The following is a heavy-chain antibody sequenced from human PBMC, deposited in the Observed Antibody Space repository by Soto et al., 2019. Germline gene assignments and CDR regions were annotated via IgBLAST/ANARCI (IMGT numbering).Heavy chain of an antibody. Sequence: EVQLLESGGGLVQPGGSLRLSCAASGFTFSSYAMSWVRQAPGKGLEWVSDISGSGGSTYYADSVKGRFTISRDNSKNTLYLQMNSLRAEDTAVYYCAKGDLWFGELPTLDYWGQGTLVTVSS. CDR1: GFTFSSYA. CDR2: ISGSGGST. D-gene: IGHD3-10*01. J-gene: IGHJ4*02. CDR3: AKGDLWFGELPTLDY. V-gene: IGHV3-23*01.